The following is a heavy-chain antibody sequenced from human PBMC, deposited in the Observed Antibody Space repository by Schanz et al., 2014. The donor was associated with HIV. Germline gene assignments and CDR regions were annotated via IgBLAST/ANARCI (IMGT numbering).Heavy chain of an antibody. J-gene: IGHJ6*02. Sequence: QVQLVESGGGVVQPGRSLRLSCTASGFTFSSSGMHWVRQAPGKGREGVAAMWYDESHKGYADSVKGRFTISRDNSKNTLFLQMNSLRGEDTAVYYCARVANWDYYGMDVWGRGTTVTVSS. V-gene: IGHV3-33*01. CDR3: ARVANWDYYGMDV. CDR2: MWYDESHK. D-gene: IGHD3-16*01. CDR1: GFTFSSSG.